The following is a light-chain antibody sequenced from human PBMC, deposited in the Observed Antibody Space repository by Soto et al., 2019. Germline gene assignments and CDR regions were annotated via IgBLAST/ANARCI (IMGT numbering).Light chain of an antibody. CDR1: SSNIGPTYD. V-gene: IGLV1-40*01. CDR2: VNN. Sequence: QSVLTQPPSVSGAPGQRVTISCTGSSSNIGPTYDVHWYQQLPGTAPKLLIYVNNNRPSGVPDRFSGSKSGTSASLAITGLQAEDEADYYCQSYDRSLSGVVFGGGTKVTVL. J-gene: IGLJ2*01. CDR3: QSYDRSLSGVV.